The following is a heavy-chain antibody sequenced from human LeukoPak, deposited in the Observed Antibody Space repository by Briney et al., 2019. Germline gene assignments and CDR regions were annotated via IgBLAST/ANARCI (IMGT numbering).Heavy chain of an antibody. CDR1: GYTLTELS. V-gene: IGHV1-24*01. CDR2: FDPEDGET. J-gene: IGHJ5*02. Sequence: ASVKVSCKVSGYTLTELSMHWVRQAPGKGLEWMGGFDPEDGETIYAQKFQGRVTMTEDTSTDTAYMELSSLRSEDTAVNYCATTTIFGVVAPNWFDPWGQGTLVTVSS. CDR3: ATTTIFGVVAPNWFDP. D-gene: IGHD3-3*01.